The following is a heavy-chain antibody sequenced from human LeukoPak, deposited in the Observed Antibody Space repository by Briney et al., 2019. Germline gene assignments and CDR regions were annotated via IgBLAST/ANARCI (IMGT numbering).Heavy chain of an antibody. D-gene: IGHD5-12*01. CDR1: GFTFSSYW. CDR3: AGEGRVSGYDFDC. Sequence: TGGSLRLSCAASGFTFSSYWMHWVRQAPGKGLVWVSRINSDGSSITYADSVEGRFTISRDNAKNTLYLQMNSLRVADTAVYYCAGEGRVSGYDFDCWGQGTLVTVSS. CDR2: INSDGSSI. J-gene: IGHJ4*02. V-gene: IGHV3-74*03.